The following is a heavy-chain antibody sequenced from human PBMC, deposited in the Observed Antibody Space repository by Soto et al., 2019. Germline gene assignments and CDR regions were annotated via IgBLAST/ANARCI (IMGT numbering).Heavy chain of an antibody. CDR2: IRKDGSEK. V-gene: IGHV3-7*03. D-gene: IGHD6-19*01. CDR3: AGGSGWLSDY. CDR1: GFSISSYW. J-gene: IGHJ4*02. Sequence: EVQLVESGGGLVQPGGSLSLSCAASGFSISSYWRNWVRQAPGKGLGWVAIIRKDGSEKYYVDSVKGRFTISRDNAKNSLYLQINSPSDDDTAVYYCAGGSGWLSDYWGRGTLVTVSS.